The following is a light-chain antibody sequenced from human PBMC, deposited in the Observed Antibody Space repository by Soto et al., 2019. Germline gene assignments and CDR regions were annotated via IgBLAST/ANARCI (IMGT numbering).Light chain of an antibody. J-gene: IGKJ2*01. Sequence: EVVLTQSPATLSLSPGERATLSCRASQSVSSYLAWYQQKPGQAPRLLIYDASNRATGIPARFSGSGSGTDFTLTISSLELEDFAVYYCQQRSNWPPNTFGQGTKVDIK. CDR2: DAS. CDR3: QQRSNWPPNT. V-gene: IGKV3-11*01. CDR1: QSVSSY.